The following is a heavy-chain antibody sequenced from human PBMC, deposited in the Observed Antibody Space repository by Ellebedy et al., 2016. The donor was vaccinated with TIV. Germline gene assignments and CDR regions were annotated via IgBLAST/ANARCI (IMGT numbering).Heavy chain of an antibody. CDR1: GFIFTIYH. D-gene: IGHD6-19*01. CDR3: AKGGQQWLASDF. J-gene: IGHJ4*02. CDR2: ISYGGTPT. Sequence: GGSLRLSXEASGFIFTIYHMTWVRQAPGKGLEWVSTISYGGTPTYYAESVKGRFTISRDNVKNTVYLQMDSLRAEDTALYYCAKGGQQWLASDFWGQGTLVIVSS. V-gene: IGHV3-23*01.